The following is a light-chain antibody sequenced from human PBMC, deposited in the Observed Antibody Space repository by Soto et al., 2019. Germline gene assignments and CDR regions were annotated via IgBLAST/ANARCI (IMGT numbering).Light chain of an antibody. Sequence: QSALTQPASVSGSPGQSITISCTGTNSDVGSHNFVSWYQQYPGKAPKLLIYEDSKRPSGLSNRFSGSKSGNTASLTISGLQAEDEADYYCCSLTNGATWVFGGGTKVTVL. CDR2: EDS. CDR3: CSLTNGATWV. CDR1: NSDVGSHNF. V-gene: IGLV2-23*01. J-gene: IGLJ3*02.